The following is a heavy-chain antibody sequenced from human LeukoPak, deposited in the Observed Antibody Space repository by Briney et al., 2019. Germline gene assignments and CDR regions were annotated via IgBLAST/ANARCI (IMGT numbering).Heavy chain of an antibody. CDR2: IKQDGSEK. CDR3: AKGKKAVVPAANFDY. D-gene: IGHD2-2*01. V-gene: IGHV3-7*03. Sequence: GGSLRLSCAASGFTFSSYWMSWVRQAPGKGLEWVANIKQDGSEKYYVDSVKGRFTISRDNAKNSLYLQMNSLRAEDTALYFCAKGKKAVVPAANFDYWGQGTLVTVSS. CDR1: GFTFSSYW. J-gene: IGHJ4*02.